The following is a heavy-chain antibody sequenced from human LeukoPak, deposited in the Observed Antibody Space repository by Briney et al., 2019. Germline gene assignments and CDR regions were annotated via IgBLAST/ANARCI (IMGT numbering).Heavy chain of an antibody. V-gene: IGHV1-69*01. CDR1: GGTFSSYA. D-gene: IGHD1-1*01. Sequence: SVKVSCKASGGTFSSYATSWVRQAPGQGLEWMGGIIPIFGTANYAQKFQGRVTITADESTSTAYMELSSLRSEDTAVYYCARDPGAYNRADYYMDVWGKGTTVTVSS. CDR2: IIPIFGTA. CDR3: ARDPGAYNRADYYMDV. J-gene: IGHJ6*03.